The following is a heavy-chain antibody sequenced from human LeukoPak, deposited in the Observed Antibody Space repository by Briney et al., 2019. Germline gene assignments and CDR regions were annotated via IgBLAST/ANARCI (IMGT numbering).Heavy chain of an antibody. CDR1: GFTFSNYD. V-gene: IGHV3-30*19. J-gene: IGHJ4*02. CDR3: ARALSQGAGAAVPSAPIDY. Sequence: GGSLRLSCAASGFTFSNYDMHWVRQAPGKGLEWVAVTSYDGSSEYYTDSVKGRFTVSRDNSRSTLYLQMNSLRVEDTGVYYCARALSQGAGAAVPSAPIDYWGQGTLVTVSS. CDR2: TSYDGSSE. D-gene: IGHD2-2*01.